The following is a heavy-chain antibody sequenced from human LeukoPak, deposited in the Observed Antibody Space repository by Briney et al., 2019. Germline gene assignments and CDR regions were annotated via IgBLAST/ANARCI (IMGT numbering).Heavy chain of an antibody. D-gene: IGHD1-26*01. CDR3: ATGQWELRH. Sequence: GGSLRLSCAASGFPFSTDIMNWVRQAPGKRLEWVSYISNSGAYIYYADSVKGRFTISSDNDKNSLYLQMNSLCAEDRAVYYWATGQWELRHWGQGTLVTVSS. V-gene: IGHV3-21*06. CDR1: GFPFSTDI. J-gene: IGHJ4*02. CDR2: ISNSGAYI.